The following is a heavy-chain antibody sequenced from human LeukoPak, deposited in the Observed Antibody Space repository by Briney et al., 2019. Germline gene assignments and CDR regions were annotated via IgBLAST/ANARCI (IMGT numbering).Heavy chain of an antibody. CDR1: GGSISSGGYY. D-gene: IGHD6-13*01. V-gene: IGHV4-30-2*01. J-gene: IGHJ3*02. CDR3: ASVKQQLETGDAFDI. CDR2: IYHSGST. Sequence: SETLSLTCTVSGGSISSGGYYWSWIRQPPGKGLEWIGYIYHSGSTYYNSSLKSRVTISVDRSKNQFSLKLSSVTAADTAVYYCASVKQQLETGDAFDIWGQGTMVTVSS.